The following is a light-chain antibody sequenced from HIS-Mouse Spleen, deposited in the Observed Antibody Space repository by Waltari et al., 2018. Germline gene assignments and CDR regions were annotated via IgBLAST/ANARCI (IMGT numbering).Light chain of an antibody. CDR1: KLGDKY. V-gene: IGLV3-1*01. Sequence: SYELTQPPSVSVSPGQTASITCSGDKLGDKYACWYQQKPGQSPVLLIYQDSKRPSGIPERFSRSNAGNTATLTISGTQAMDEADYYCQAWDSSTVVFGGGTKLTVL. CDR2: QDS. J-gene: IGLJ2*01. CDR3: QAWDSSTVV.